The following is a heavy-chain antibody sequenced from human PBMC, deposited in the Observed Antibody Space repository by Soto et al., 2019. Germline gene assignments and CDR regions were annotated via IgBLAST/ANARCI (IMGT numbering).Heavy chain of an antibody. CDR3: GKVLVGATGHTDSDS. Sequence: SETLSLACTVSGGSIYRSGYYWGWIRQPPGRGLEWIGNIDYNGVTYSNPSLKSRVTISRDTSKNQFSLKLTSVTAADTALYYCGKVLVGATGHTDSDSWGPGTLVTVSS. J-gene: IGHJ4*02. D-gene: IGHD2-15*01. CDR1: GGSIYRSGYY. V-gene: IGHV4-39*01. CDR2: IDYNGVT.